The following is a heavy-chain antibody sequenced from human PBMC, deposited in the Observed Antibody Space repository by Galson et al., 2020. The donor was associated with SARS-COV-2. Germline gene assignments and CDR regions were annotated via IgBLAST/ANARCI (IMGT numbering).Heavy chain of an antibody. CDR3: TRVYYGSGTSLEV. V-gene: IGHV3-74*01. J-gene: IGHJ6*02. CDR2: STSDGGDT. CDR1: GFIFNAFW. D-gene: IGHD3-10*01. Sequence: GESLKISCKASGFIFNAFWMHWVRQTPGKGLVWVARSTSDGGDTRYADSVRGRFTVSRDNAKNTLYLQMTSLRAEDTAVYYCTRVYYGSGTSLEVWGQGTMVTVSS.